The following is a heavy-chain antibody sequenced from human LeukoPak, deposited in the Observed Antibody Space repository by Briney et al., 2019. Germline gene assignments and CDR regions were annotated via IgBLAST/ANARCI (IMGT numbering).Heavy chain of an antibody. J-gene: IGHJ5*02. CDR1: GYTLTELS. CDR3: AGVTVVTNRFDP. D-gene: IGHD4-23*01. CDR2: FDPEDGET. V-gene: IGHV1-24*01. Sequence: EASVKVSCKVSGYTLTELSMHWVRQAPGKGLEWMGGFDPEDGETIYAQKFQGRVTMTEDTSTDTAYMELSSLRSEDTAVYYCAGVTVVTNRFDPWGQGTLVTVSS.